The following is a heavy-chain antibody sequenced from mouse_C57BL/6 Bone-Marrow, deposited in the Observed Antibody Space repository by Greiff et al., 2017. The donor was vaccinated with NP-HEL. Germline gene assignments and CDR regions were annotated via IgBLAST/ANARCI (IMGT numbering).Heavy chain of an antibody. D-gene: IGHD2-12*01. V-gene: IGHV1-82*01. CDR1: GYAFSSSW. CDR2: IYPGDGDT. Sequence: QVQLQQSGPELVKPGASVKISCKASGYAFSSSWMNWVKQRPGTGLEWIGRIYPGDGDTNYNGKFKGKATLTADKSSSTAYMQLSSLTSEDSAVYFCARYGIYSPFAYWGQGTLVTVSA. J-gene: IGHJ3*01. CDR3: ARYGIYSPFAY.